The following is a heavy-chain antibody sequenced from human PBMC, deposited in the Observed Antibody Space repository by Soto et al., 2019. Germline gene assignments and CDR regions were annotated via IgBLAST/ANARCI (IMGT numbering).Heavy chain of an antibody. Sequence: QVQLVQSGAEVKKPGSSVKVSCKASGGTFSSYAISWVRQARGQGLEWMGGIIPIFGTANYAQKFQGRVTITADESTLTAYMELSSLRSEDSAVYYCAVVATIPYYFDYWGQGTLFTVGS. D-gene: IGHD5-12*01. V-gene: IGHV1-69*01. CDR3: AVVATIPYYFDY. J-gene: IGHJ4*02. CDR1: GGTFSSYA. CDR2: IIPIFGTA.